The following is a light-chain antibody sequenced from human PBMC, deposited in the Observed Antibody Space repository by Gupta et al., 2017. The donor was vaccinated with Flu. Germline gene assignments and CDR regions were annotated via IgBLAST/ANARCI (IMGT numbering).Light chain of an antibody. Sequence: YQLTQAPALSVPPGQTATTTCSGSALSKQYVYWYRQRPGQAPVLLIYKDTERASGIPDRISGSSSGTRVTLTIRGVQTEDEADYYCQSADITGASRVFGGGT. J-gene: IGLJ3*02. CDR3: QSADITGASRV. CDR1: ALSKQY. CDR2: KDT. V-gene: IGLV3-25*02.